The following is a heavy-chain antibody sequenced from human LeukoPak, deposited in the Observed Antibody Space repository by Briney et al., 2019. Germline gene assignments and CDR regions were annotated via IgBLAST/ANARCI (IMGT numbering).Heavy chain of an antibody. V-gene: IGHV1-69*04. CDR1: GGTFSSYA. Sequence: SVKVSCKASGGTFSSYAISWVRQAPGQGLEWMGRIIPILGIANYAQKFQGRVTMTEDTSTDTAYMELSSLRSEDTAVYYCATDTIGGWARYFDYWGQGTLVTVSS. D-gene: IGHD6-19*01. CDR2: IIPILGIA. J-gene: IGHJ4*02. CDR3: ATDTIGGWARYFDY.